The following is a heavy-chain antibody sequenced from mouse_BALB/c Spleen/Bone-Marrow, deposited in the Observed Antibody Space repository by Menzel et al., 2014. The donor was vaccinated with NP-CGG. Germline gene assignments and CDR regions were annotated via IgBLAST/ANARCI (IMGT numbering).Heavy chain of an antibody. CDR2: INPNSRTI. D-gene: IGHD2-3*01. Sequence: EVKVEESGGGLVQPGGSLKLSCTASGFELSRYWMSWVRQAPGKGLEWIGEINPNSRTINYTPSLKERFIISRDNAKNTLYLQMSKVRSEDTALYFCASCGYYGWLAYWGQGTLVTVSA. J-gene: IGHJ3*01. CDR1: GFELSRYW. CDR3: ASCGYYGWLAY. V-gene: IGHV4-1*02.